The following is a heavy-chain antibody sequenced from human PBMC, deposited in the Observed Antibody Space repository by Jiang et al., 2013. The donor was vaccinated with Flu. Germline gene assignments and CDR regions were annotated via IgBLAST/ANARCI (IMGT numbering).Heavy chain of an antibody. V-gene: IGHV3-74*01. CDR1: GFTFGNYW. D-gene: IGHD1-1*01. J-gene: IGHJ4*02. Sequence: GFTFGNYWMHWVAKLQGGGWCGSHVLVLMVVSQVLYGNVINYADSVKGRFTISRDNAKNTLYLQMNSLRVEDTAVYYCARGGLEPVDYWGQGTLVTVSS. CDR2: LVLMVVS. CDR3: ARGGLEPVDY.